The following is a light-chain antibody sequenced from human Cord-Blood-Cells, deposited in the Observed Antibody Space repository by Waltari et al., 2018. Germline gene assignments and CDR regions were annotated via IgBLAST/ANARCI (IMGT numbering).Light chain of an antibody. Sequence: EIVMTQSPATLSVSPGERATLSCRASQSVSSNLAWYQQKPGQSPRLLIYGASTRATWIPARFSGSGSGTEFTLTISSLQSEDFAVYYCQQYNNWPYTLGQGTKLEIK. J-gene: IGKJ2*01. CDR3: QQYNNWPYT. CDR2: GAS. V-gene: IGKV3-15*01. CDR1: QSVSSN.